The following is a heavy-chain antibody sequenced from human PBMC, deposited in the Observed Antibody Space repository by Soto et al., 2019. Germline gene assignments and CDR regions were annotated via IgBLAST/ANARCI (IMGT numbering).Heavy chain of an antibody. CDR3: ARVTRVAAAGTQAFDI. Sequence: GGSLRLSCAASKFTFSGYSMNWVRQAPGKGLEWVSSISSNSNYIYYADSVKGRFTISRDNAKNSLYLQMNSLRPEDTAVYYCARVTRVAAAGTQAFDIWGQGTMVTVSS. J-gene: IGHJ3*02. D-gene: IGHD6-13*01. CDR1: KFTFSGYS. V-gene: IGHV3-21*01. CDR2: ISSNSNYI.